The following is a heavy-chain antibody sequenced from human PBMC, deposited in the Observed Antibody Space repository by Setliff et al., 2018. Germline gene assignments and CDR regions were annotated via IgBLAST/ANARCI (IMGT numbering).Heavy chain of an antibody. CDR2: IYTSWST. J-gene: IGHJ6*03. CDR3: ARMSGFQYMDV. Sequence: SETLSLTCTVSDDSISSRHYYWSWIRQPAGKGLEWLGQIYTSWSTNYNPSLKSRATLSIDAAKRQFSLKLTSVTAADTAVYYCARMSGFQYMDVWGKGTTVTVSS. CDR1: DDSISSRHYY. V-gene: IGHV4-61*09. D-gene: IGHD3-3*01.